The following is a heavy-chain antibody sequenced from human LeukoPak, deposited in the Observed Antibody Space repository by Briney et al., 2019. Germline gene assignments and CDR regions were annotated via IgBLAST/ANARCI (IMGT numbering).Heavy chain of an antibody. CDR2: ISSSGSTI. J-gene: IGHJ4*02. V-gene: IGHV3-48*03. D-gene: IGHD2-2*01. Sequence: PGGSLRLSCAASGFTFSSYDMNWVRQAPGKGLEWVSHISSSGSTIYYADSVKGRFTISRDNANNSLYLQMNSLRAEDTAVYYCARGVVPAANVAYWGQGTLVTVSS. CDR3: ARGVVPAANVAY. CDR1: GFTFSSYD.